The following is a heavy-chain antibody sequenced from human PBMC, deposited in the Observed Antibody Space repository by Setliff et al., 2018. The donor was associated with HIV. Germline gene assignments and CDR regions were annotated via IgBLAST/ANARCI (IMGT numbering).Heavy chain of an antibody. CDR2: ISSSSSTI. D-gene: IGHD1-26*01. CDR1: GFTFSSYS. J-gene: IGHJ4*02. Sequence: PGGSLRLSCAASGFTFSSYSMNWVRQAPGKGLEWVSYISSSSSTIYYAGSVKGRFTISRDNAKNSLFLQVNSLRAEDTAVYYCARESGSYLSFFDYWGQGTLVTVSS. V-gene: IGHV3-48*04. CDR3: ARESGSYLSFFDY.